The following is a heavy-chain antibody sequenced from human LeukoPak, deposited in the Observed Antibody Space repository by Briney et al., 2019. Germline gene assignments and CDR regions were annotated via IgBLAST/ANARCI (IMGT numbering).Heavy chain of an antibody. Sequence: PSETLSLTCTVSGGSISSYYWSWIRQPPGKGLEWIGYIYYSGSTNYNPSLKSRVTISVDTSKNQFSLKLSSVTAADTAVYYCARHEPATVSAFDYWGQGILVTVSS. CDR2: IYYSGST. J-gene: IGHJ4*02. V-gene: IGHV4-59*08. CDR3: ARHEPATVSAFDY. CDR1: GGSISSYY. D-gene: IGHD1-14*01.